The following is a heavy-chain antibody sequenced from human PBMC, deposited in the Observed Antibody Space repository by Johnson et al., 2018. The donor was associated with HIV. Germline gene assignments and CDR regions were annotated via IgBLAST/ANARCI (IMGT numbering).Heavy chain of an antibody. Sequence: VQLVESGGGLIQPGKSLRLSCAASGFTFDDYGMSWVRQAPGKGLEWVSGINWNGGSTGYADSVKGRFTISRDNAKNSLYLQLNSLTAADTAVYYCARERGPWKHLWLRDAFDIWGQGTMVTVSS. V-gene: IGHV3-20*04. J-gene: IGHJ3*02. CDR2: INWNGGST. D-gene: IGHD5-18*01. CDR3: ARERGPWKHLWLRDAFDI. CDR1: GFTFDDYG.